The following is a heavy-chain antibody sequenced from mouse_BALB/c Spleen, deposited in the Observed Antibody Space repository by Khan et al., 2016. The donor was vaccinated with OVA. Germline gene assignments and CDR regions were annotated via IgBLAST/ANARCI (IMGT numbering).Heavy chain of an antibody. CDR2: INYSGSA. D-gene: IGHD2-3*01. Sequence: VHLQESGPGLVKPSQSLSLTCTVTGYSIPSDYAWNWIRQFPGNKLEWMGYINYSGSANYNPSLKSRISITRDTSKNQFFLQLKSVTTEDTATYYCARDGSRYNYAMDHWGQGTSVTVSS. CDR1: GYSIPSDYA. J-gene: IGHJ4*01. V-gene: IGHV3-2*02. CDR3: ARDGSRYNYAMDH.